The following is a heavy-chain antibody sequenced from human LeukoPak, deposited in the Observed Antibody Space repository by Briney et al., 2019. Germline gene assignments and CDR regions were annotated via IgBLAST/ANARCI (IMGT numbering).Heavy chain of an antibody. V-gene: IGHV1-8*03. CDR2: INPNSGNT. J-gene: IGHJ3*02. CDR3: ARRAGRYCSSTSCPSVAFDI. CDR1: GYTFTGYY. D-gene: IGHD2-2*01. Sequence: ASVKVSCKASGYTFTGYYMHWVRQAPGQGLEWMGWINPNSGNTGYAQKFQGRVTITRNTSISTAYMELSSLRSEDTAVYYCARRAGRYCSSTSCPSVAFDIWGQGTMVTVSS.